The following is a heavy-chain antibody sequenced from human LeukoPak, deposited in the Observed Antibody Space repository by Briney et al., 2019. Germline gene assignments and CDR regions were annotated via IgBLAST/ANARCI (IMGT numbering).Heavy chain of an antibody. Sequence: PSETPSLTRPVSGGSLKNYYWSWIRPPARKGLEWIGRIYTRGSTNYNPSLKSRVTMSVDTSKNQFSLKLSSVTAADTAVYYCARGRYCSADICSGGDAFDIWGQGTMVSVSS. CDR3: ARGRYCSADICSGGDAFDI. D-gene: IGHD2-15*01. V-gene: IGHV4-4*07. CDR1: GGSLKNYY. J-gene: IGHJ3*02. CDR2: IYTRGST.